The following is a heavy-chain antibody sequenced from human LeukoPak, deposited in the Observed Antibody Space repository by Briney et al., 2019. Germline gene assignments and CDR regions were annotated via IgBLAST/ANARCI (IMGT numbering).Heavy chain of an antibody. D-gene: IGHD5-12*01. Sequence: GGSLRLSCAASKFTFSAYGMHWVRQAPGKGLDWVAFIRYDGSNKYYADSVKGRFTISRDNSKNTLYLQMNSLRAEDTAIYYCAKDRGGYDGYYFDYWGQGILVTVSS. CDR2: IRYDGSNK. CDR1: KFTFSAYG. V-gene: IGHV3-30*02. J-gene: IGHJ4*02. CDR3: AKDRGGYDGYYFDY.